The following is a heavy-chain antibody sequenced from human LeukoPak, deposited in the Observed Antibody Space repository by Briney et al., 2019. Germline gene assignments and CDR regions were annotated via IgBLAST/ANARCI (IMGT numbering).Heavy chain of an antibody. Sequence: KPSETLSPTCTVSGGSISSSSYYWGWIRQPPGKGLGWIGGIYYSGSTYYNPSLKSRVTISVDTSKNQFSLKLSSVTAADTAVYYCARGTESYYGSGSYSHDYWGQGTLVTVSS. CDR2: IYYSGST. CDR3: ARGTESYYGSGSYSHDY. D-gene: IGHD3-10*01. CDR1: GGSISSSSYY. V-gene: IGHV4-39*07. J-gene: IGHJ4*02.